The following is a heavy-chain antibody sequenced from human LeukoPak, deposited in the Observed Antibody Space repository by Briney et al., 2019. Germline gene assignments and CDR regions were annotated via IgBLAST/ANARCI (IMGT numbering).Heavy chain of an antibody. V-gene: IGHV3-48*03. CDR3: ARSHQSYYGGNSVFGY. CDR2: ISSSGSTI. J-gene: IGHJ4*02. Sequence: GGSLRLSCAASGFTFSSYEMNWVRQAPGKGLEWVSYISSSGSTIYYADSVKGRFTISRDNAKNSLYLQMNSLRAEDTAVYYCARSHQSYYGGNSVFGYWGQGTLVTVSS. CDR1: GFTFSSYE. D-gene: IGHD4-23*01.